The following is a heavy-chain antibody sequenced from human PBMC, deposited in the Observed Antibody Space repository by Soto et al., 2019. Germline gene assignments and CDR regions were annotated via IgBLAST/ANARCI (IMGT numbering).Heavy chain of an antibody. CDR2: IKSKTDGGTT. CDR3: TTDREPGWWLRPGY. D-gene: IGHD5-12*01. CDR1: GFTFSNAW. Sequence: GGSLRLSCAASGFTFSNAWMNWVRQAPGKGLEWVGRIKSKTDGGTTDYAAPVKGRFTISRDDSKNTLYLQMNSLKTEDTAVYYCTTDREPGWWLRPGYWGQGTLVTVSS. V-gene: IGHV3-15*07. J-gene: IGHJ4*02.